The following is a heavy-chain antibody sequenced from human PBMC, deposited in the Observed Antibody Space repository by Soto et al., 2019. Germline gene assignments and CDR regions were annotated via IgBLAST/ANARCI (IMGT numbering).Heavy chain of an antibody. V-gene: IGHV4-59*01. CDR1: GGSISSYY. CDR2: IYYSGST. Sequence: TSETMSLTCTVAGGSISSYYWGWIRQHTGKGLEWIGYIYYSGSTNYNPSLKSRVTISVDTSKNQFSLKLSSVTAADTAVYYCARDSRRDYDFWSGYYYYYYGMDVWGQGTTVTVSS. D-gene: IGHD3-3*01. CDR3: ARDSRRDYDFWSGYYYYYYGMDV. J-gene: IGHJ6*02.